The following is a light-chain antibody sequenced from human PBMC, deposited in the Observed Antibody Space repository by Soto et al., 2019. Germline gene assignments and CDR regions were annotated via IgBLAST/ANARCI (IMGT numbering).Light chain of an antibody. CDR3: CSYTRSGTRI. CDR1: SGDIGDYNY. Sequence: SALAQAASVYGAPGQSIPISYDGTSGDIGDYNYASWYQQHPGKVPKVIIYDVSNRPSGVSYRSSGTKSGNTASLTVSGLQAEDEADYYCCSYTRSGTRIFGXGTKVTVL. J-gene: IGLJ1*01. V-gene: IGLV2-14*01. CDR2: DVS.